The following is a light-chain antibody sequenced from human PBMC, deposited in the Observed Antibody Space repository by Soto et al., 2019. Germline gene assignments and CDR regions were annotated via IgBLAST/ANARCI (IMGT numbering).Light chain of an antibody. J-gene: IGKJ3*01. CDR3: QQSYSTPFS. Sequence: DIQMTQSPSSLSASVGDRVTITCRASQSISSYLNWYQQKPGKAPKLLIYAASSLQSGVPSRFSGSASGTDFTLTISSLQPEEFATYYCQQSYSTPFSFGPGTKVDIK. V-gene: IGKV1-39*01. CDR1: QSISSY. CDR2: AAS.